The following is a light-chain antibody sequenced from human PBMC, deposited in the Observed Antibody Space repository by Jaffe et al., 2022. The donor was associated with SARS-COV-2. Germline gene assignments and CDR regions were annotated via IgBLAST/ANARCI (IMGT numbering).Light chain of an antibody. CDR3: QQYNNWPPIT. CDR1: QSVSSN. V-gene: IGKV3-15*01. J-gene: IGKJ5*01. Sequence: EIVMTQSPGTLPVSPGERATLSCRASQSVSSNLAWYQQKPGQAPRLLIYGASTRATGIPARFSGSGSGTEFTLIINSLQSEDFAVYYCQQYNNWPPITFGQGTRLEMK. CDR2: GAS.